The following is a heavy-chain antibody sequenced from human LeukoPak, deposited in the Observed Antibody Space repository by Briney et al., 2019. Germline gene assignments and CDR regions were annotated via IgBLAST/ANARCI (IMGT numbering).Heavy chain of an antibody. CDR2: IKQDGSEK. V-gene: IGHV3-7*01. Sequence: PGGSLRLSCAASGFTFSSYWMSWVRQAPGKGLEWVANIKQDGSEKYYVDSVKGRFTISRDNAKNSLYLQMNSLRAEDTAVYYCARVGRSGSYYDRDAEYFQHWGQGTLVTVSS. CDR1: GFTFSSYW. CDR3: ARVGRSGSYYDRDAEYFQH. J-gene: IGHJ1*01. D-gene: IGHD1-26*01.